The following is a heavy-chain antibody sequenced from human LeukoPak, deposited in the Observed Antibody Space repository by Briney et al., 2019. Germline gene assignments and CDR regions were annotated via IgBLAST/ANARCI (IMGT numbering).Heavy chain of an antibody. Sequence: GGSLRLSCAASGFTFSSYWMSWVRQAPGKGLEWVANIKQDGSEKYYVDSVKGRFTISRDNAKNSLYLQMNSLRAEDTAVYYCTVFSIDWYVDYWGQGTMVTVSS. D-gene: IGHD3-9*01. J-gene: IGHJ4*02. CDR1: GFTFSSYW. V-gene: IGHV3-7*01. CDR2: IKQDGSEK. CDR3: TVFSIDWYVDY.